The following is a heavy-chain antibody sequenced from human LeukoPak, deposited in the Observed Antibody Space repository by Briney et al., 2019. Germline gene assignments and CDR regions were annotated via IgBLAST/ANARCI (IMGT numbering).Heavy chain of an antibody. CDR1: GGSFSGCY. CDR3: ARPLGQGNEYGMDV. Sequence: SETLSLTCAVYGGSFSGCYWSWIRQSPGKGLEWIGEINHSGSTNYNPSLKSRVTISVDTSKNQFSLKLTSVTAADTAVYYCARPLGQGNEYGMDVWGQGTTVTVSS. D-gene: IGHD1-1*01. CDR2: INHSGST. V-gene: IGHV4-34*01. J-gene: IGHJ6*02.